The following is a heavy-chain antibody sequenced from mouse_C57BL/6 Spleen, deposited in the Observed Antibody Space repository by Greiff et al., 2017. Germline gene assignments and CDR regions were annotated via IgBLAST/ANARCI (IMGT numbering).Heavy chain of an antibody. D-gene: IGHD2-5*01. CDR1: GYTFTSYW. CDR2: IHPNSGST. Sequence: QVQLQQPGAELVKPGASVKLSCKASGYTFTSYWMHWVKQMPGQGLEWIGMIHPNSGSTNYNEKFKSKATLTVDKSSSTAYMQLSSLTSEDSAVYYCARSEAYYSNYEFAYWGQGTLVTVSA. CDR3: ARSEAYYSNYEFAY. J-gene: IGHJ3*01. V-gene: IGHV1-64*01.